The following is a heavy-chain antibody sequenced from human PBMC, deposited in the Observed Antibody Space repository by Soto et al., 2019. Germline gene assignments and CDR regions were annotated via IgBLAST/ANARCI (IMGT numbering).Heavy chain of an antibody. V-gene: IGHV4-30-4*01. Sequence: PSETLSLTCVVSGGSISSTYYYWSWIRQPPGKGLEWIGYIYYSGSTYYNPTLKSRVTISVDTSKNQFSLKLSSVTAADTAVYYCARATIVLVPAAMVSHWFDPWGQGTLVTVSS. CDR3: ARATIVLVPAAMVSHWFDP. D-gene: IGHD2-2*01. CDR1: GGSISSTYYY. CDR2: IYYSGST. J-gene: IGHJ5*02.